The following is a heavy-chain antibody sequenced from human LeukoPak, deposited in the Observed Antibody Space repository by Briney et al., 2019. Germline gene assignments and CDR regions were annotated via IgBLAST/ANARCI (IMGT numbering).Heavy chain of an antibody. CDR1: GFTVSSNY. CDR3: ARDDDYGDHFDY. Sequence: GGSLRLSCAASGFTVSSNYMSWVRQAPGKGLEWVSVIYSGGSTYYADSVKGRFTISRDNSKNTLYLQMNSLGAEDTAVYYCARDDDYGDHFDYWGQGTLVTVSS. CDR2: IYSGGST. D-gene: IGHD4-17*01. J-gene: IGHJ4*02. V-gene: IGHV3-66*01.